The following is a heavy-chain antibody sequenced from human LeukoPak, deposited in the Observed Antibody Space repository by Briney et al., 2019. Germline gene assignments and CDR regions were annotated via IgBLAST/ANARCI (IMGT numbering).Heavy chain of an antibody. CDR1: GDSVSNKNW. CDR2: IHHSGNT. CDR3: ARGVGSIAGPY. J-gene: IGHJ4*02. V-gene: IGHV4-4*02. Sequence: SGTLSLTCGVSGDSVSNKNWWNWVRQPPGKGLEWIGEIHHSGNTNYNSSLKSRVTISVDTSKNLISLKLTSVTAADTAVYYCARGVGSIAGPYWGQGTLVIVSS. D-gene: IGHD6-6*01.